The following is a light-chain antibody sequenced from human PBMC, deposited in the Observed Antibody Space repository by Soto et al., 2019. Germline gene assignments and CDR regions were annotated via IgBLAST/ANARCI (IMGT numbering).Light chain of an antibody. V-gene: IGKV3-11*01. CDR1: QSVSSK. Sequence: EIVLIQSPATLSLSPGERSSLSCRASQSVSSKLAWYQQKPGQAPRLLIYDASNRATDIPARFSAGGSGTDFTLTISSLEHEDFAVYYCQQRSKRHPITFGQGTRLEIK. CDR2: DAS. CDR3: QQRSKRHPIT. J-gene: IGKJ5*01.